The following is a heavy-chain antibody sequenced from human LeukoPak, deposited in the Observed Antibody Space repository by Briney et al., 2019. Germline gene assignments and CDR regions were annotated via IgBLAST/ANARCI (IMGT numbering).Heavy chain of an antibody. CDR3: ARQAAQTYDY. J-gene: IGHJ4*02. Sequence: SVTLPLTCTVSGGSINSISYYWGWIRQPPGKGLEYIGNIYYSGSTDYNPSLKSRVTISVDMSKDQFSLKLSSVTAADTAVYYCARQAAQTYDYWGQGTLVIVSS. CDR1: GGSINSISYY. V-gene: IGHV4-39*01. CDR2: IYYSGST.